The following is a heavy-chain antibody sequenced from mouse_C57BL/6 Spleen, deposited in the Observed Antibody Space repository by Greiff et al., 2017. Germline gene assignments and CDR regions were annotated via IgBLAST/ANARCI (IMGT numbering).Heavy chain of an antibody. CDR1: GYTFTDYN. Sequence: EVQLQQSGPELVKPGASVKIPCKASGYTFTDYNMDWVKQSHGKSLEWIGEINPNNGGTIYNQKFKGKATLTVDKSSSTAYMELRSLTSEDTAVYYCARSGGVVEAMDYWGQGTSVTVSS. D-gene: IGHD1-1*01. CDR3: ARSGGVVEAMDY. J-gene: IGHJ4*01. V-gene: IGHV1-18*01. CDR2: INPNNGGT.